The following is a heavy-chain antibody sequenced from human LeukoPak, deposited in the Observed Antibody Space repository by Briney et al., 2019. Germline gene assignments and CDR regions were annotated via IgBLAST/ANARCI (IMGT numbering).Heavy chain of an antibody. CDR1: GGSISSSSYY. D-gene: IGHD4-17*01. CDR2: IYYSGST. J-gene: IGHJ4*02. Sequence: SETLSLTCTVSGGSISSSSYYWGWIRQPPGKGLEWIGSIYYSGSTYYNPSLKSRVTISVDTSKNQFSLKLSSVTAADTAVYYCARHAVFFGDYVPSYFDYWGQGTLVTVSS. V-gene: IGHV4-39*01. CDR3: ARHAVFFGDYVPSYFDY.